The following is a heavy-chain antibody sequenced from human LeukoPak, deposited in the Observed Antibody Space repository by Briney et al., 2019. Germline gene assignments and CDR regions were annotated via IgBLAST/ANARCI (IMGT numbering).Heavy chain of an antibody. D-gene: IGHD4-23*01. Sequence: GGSLRLSCAASGFTFSIYNMNWVRQAPGKALEWVSSITSSSTYTYYADSVKGRYTISRDNAKNSLYLQMNSLRAEDTAVYYCARLSYGGNSPRGTDYWGQGTLVTVSS. J-gene: IGHJ4*02. CDR2: ITSSSTYT. V-gene: IGHV3-21*01. CDR1: GFTFSIYN. CDR3: ARLSYGGNSPRGTDY.